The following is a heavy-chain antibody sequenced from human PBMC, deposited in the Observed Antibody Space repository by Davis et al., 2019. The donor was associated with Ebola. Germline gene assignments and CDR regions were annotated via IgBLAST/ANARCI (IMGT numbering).Heavy chain of an antibody. CDR3: ARVSHCSGGSCSTFDY. Sequence: PSETLSLTCTVSGGSISSGGYYWSWIRQHPGKGLEWIGYIYYSGSTYYNPSLKSRVTISVDTSKNQFSLKLSSVTAADTAVYYCARVSHCSGGSCSTFDYWGQGTLVTVSS. CDR2: IYYSGST. V-gene: IGHV4-31*03. CDR1: GGSISSGGYY. D-gene: IGHD2-15*01. J-gene: IGHJ4*02.